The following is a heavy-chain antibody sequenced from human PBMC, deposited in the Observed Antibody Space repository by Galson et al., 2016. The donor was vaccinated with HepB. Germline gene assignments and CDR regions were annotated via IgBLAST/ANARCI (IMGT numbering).Heavy chain of an antibody. CDR2: ISSSSSTI. Sequence: SLRLSCAAAGFTFSGSNMDCVRQAPGKGLEWVSYISSSSSTIYYADSVKGRFTISRDNAKNSLYLQMNSLRDEDTAVYYCARKIPSRGKSDYWGQGTLVTVSS. CDR3: ARKIPSRGKSDY. V-gene: IGHV3-48*02. D-gene: IGHD3-10*01. J-gene: IGHJ4*02. CDR1: GFTFSGSN.